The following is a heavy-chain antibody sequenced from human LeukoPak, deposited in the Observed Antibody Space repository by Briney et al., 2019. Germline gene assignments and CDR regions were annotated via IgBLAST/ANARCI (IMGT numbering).Heavy chain of an antibody. V-gene: IGHV5-51*01. Sequence: GESLKISCKGSGYSFTSYWIGWVRQMPGKGLEWMGIIYPGDSDTRYSPSFQGQVTISADKSISTAYLQWSSLKASDTAMYYCARSGRLTYRIFNWFDPWGQGTLVTVSS. D-gene: IGHD3-3*02. CDR1: GYSFTSYW. CDR3: ARSGRLTYRIFNWFDP. J-gene: IGHJ5*02. CDR2: IYPGDSDT.